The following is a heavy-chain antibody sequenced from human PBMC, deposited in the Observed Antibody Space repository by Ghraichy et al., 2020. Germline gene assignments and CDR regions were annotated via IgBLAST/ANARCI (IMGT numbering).Heavy chain of an antibody. J-gene: IGHJ5*02. CDR2: IYYSGST. V-gene: IGHV4-59*01. Sequence: SETLSLTCTVSGGSISSYYWSWIRQPPGKGLEWIGYIYYSGSTNYNPSLKSRVTISVDTSKNQFSLKLSSVTAADTAVYYCARATRRTGRFDPWGQGTLVTVSS. CDR1: GGSISSYY. CDR3: ARATRRTGRFDP. D-gene: IGHD3/OR15-3a*01.